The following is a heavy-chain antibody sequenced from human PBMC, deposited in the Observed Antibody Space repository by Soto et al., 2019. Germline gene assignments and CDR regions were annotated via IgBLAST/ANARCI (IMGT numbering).Heavy chain of an antibody. Sequence: QVQLVQSGAEVKKPGASVKVSCKASGYSFITSYHMHWVRQAPGQGLEWMGIINPTGSMTRYSQSFQGRLTMTRDTSTATDYMELSNLTSEDTAVYFCARDTGYDHDAFDIWGQGTRVTVSS. CDR3: ARDTGYDHDAFDI. V-gene: IGHV1-46*01. CDR1: GYSFITSYH. D-gene: IGHD5-12*01. CDR2: INPTGSMT. J-gene: IGHJ3*02.